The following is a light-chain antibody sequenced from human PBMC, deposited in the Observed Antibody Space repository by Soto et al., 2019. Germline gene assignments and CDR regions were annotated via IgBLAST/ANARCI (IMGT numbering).Light chain of an antibody. CDR1: QSVSSN. V-gene: IGKV3-20*01. J-gene: IGKJ4*01. Sequence: IVLTQSPAPLTLSPGAGATLSCRASQSVSSNLAWYQQKPGQAPRLLIYGASARATGVPSRLSGSGSGTDFTLTISRLEPEDFAVYYCQQYGSSPRAFGGGTKVDIK. CDR3: QQYGSSPRA. CDR2: GAS.